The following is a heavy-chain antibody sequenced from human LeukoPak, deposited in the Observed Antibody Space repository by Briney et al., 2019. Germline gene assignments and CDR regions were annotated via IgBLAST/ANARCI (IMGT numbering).Heavy chain of an antibody. CDR2: INPRGDT. Sequence: PSETLSLTCAVYGWSFNDYYWNWIRQPPGKGLEWIGEINPRGDTNFNPSLKSRVTISVDTSKKQFSLRLTSMIAADTAVYYCARGQVPAARGYNWFDPWGQGTLVTVSS. D-gene: IGHD2-2*01. J-gene: IGHJ5*02. CDR1: GWSFNDYY. CDR3: ARGQVPAARGYNWFDP. V-gene: IGHV4-34*01.